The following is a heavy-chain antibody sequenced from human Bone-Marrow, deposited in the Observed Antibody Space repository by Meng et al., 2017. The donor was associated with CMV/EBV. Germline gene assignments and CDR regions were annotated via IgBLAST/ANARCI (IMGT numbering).Heavy chain of an antibody. Sequence: ASVKVSCKASGYIFTGYYMHWVRQAPGQGLEWMGIINPSGGSTSYAQKFQGRVTMTTDTSTRTAYMELRSLRSDDTAVYYCASGYSSGLAGHWGQGTPVTVSS. CDR3: ASGYSSGLAGH. CDR1: GYIFTGYY. V-gene: IGHV1-46*01. CDR2: INPSGGST. D-gene: IGHD6-19*01. J-gene: IGHJ4*02.